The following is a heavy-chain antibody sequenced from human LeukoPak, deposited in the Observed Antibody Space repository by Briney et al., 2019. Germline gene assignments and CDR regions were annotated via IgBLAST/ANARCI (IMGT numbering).Heavy chain of an antibody. V-gene: IGHV3-9*01. J-gene: IGHJ4*02. CDR3: AKGRGQSYPHYYFDS. CDR2: ISWNSGSI. D-gene: IGHD5-18*01. CDR1: GFTFDDYA. Sequence: PGRSLRLSCAASGFTFDDYAMHWVRQAPGKGLEWVSGISWNSGSIGYADSVKGRFTISRDNAKNSLYLQMNSLRAEDTALYYCAKGRGQSYPHYYFDSWGQGTLVTVSS.